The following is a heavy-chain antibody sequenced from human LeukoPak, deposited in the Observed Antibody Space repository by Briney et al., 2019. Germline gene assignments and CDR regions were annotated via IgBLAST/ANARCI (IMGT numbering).Heavy chain of an antibody. V-gene: IGHV3-74*01. CDR3: ARGLHCTGGSCYSRPFDY. Sequence: PGGSLRLSCAASGFTFSTYWMHWVRQAPGKGLVWVSRINSDGSSKDSADSVKGRFTISRDNAKNTLYLQMNSLRAEGTAVYYCARGLHCTGGSCYSRPFDYWGQGTLVTVSS. CDR1: GFTFSTYW. J-gene: IGHJ4*02. D-gene: IGHD2-15*01. CDR2: INSDGSSK.